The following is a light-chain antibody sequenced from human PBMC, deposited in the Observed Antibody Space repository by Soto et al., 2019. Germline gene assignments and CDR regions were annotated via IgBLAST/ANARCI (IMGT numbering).Light chain of an antibody. CDR1: QSVLLSSNNKNF. CDR2: WAS. CDR3: QQYFSTRT. V-gene: IGKV4-1*01. Sequence: DIVMTQSPDSLAVSLGERATINCKSSQSVLLSSNNKNFLAWYQQKPGQPPKLLIYWASTRESGVPDRFNGSGSGTDFTLTISSLQDEDVAVYYCQQYFSTRTFGQGTKVEIK. J-gene: IGKJ1*01.